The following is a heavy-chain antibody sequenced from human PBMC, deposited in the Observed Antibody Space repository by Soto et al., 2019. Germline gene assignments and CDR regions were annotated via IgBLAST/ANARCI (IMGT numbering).Heavy chain of an antibody. CDR2: ISSSSSTI. CDR1: GFTCSSYS. Sequence: PGGSLRLSCAASGFTCSSYSMNWVRQAPGKGLEWVSYISSSSSTIYYADSVKGRFTISRDNAKNSLYLQMNSLRDEDTAVYYCAREEVRDGPDYYYYGMDVWGQGTTVTVSS. J-gene: IGHJ6*02. CDR3: AREEVRDGPDYYYYGMDV. D-gene: IGHD2-8*01. V-gene: IGHV3-48*02.